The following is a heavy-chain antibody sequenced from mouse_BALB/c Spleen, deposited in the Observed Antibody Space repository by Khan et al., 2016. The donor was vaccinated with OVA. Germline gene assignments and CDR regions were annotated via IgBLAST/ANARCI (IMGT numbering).Heavy chain of an antibody. CDR2: ISNGGGST. CDR3: ARLYYAGYSRDY. CDR1: GFTFSDYY. Sequence: EVQLVESGGGLVQPGGSLKLSCATSGFTFSDYYMYWVRQTPEKRLEWVAYISNGGGSTYYPDTVKGRFTISRDNATNTLYLQMSRLKSEDTSIDYCARLYYAGYSRDYWGQGTSVPVSS. V-gene: IGHV5-12*02. D-gene: IGHD1-1*01. J-gene: IGHJ4*01.